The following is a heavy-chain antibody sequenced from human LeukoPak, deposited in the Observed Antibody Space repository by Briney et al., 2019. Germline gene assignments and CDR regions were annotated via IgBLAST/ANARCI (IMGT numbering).Heavy chain of an antibody. CDR3: ARRQGCSSTSCPPYY. Sequence: GASLKISCRGSGYSFNTYWIGWVRQMPRKGLEWMGIIYPGDSDTRYSPSFQGQVTMSADKSNNTAYLQWSSLKASDTAMYYCARRQGCSSTSCPPYYWGQGTLVTVSS. CDR2: IYPGDSDT. V-gene: IGHV5-51*01. D-gene: IGHD2-2*01. CDR1: GYSFNTYW. J-gene: IGHJ4*02.